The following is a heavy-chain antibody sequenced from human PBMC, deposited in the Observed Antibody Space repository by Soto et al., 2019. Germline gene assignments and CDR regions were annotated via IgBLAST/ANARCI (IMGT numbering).Heavy chain of an antibody. CDR2: IIPIFGTA. CDR1: GGTFSRYA. Sequence: SVKVSCKASGGTFSRYAISWVRQAPGQGLEWMGGIIPIFGTANYAQKFQGRVTITADKSTSTAYMELSSLRSEDTAVYYCARGRYYGSGSYGDYWGQGTLVTVSS. J-gene: IGHJ4*02. D-gene: IGHD3-10*01. V-gene: IGHV1-69*06. CDR3: ARGRYYGSGSYGDY.